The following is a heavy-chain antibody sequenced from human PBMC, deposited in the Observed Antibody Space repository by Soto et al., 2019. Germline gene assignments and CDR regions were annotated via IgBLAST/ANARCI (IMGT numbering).Heavy chain of an antibody. CDR2: IWYDGGNK. V-gene: IGHV3-33*01. D-gene: IGHD2-15*01. J-gene: IGHJ4*02. CDR3: ARDGQLVPRDRLRSSYYLDY. CDR1: GFNFSSYV. Sequence: QVQLVESGGGVVQPGRSLRLSCAASGFNFSSYVMHWVRQAPGKGLEWVAVIWYDGGNKYYADSVNGRFTISRDNSKNTVYRQRTKLRAEVKAVYSCARDGQLVPRDRLRSSYYLDYWGQGTLVTGSS.